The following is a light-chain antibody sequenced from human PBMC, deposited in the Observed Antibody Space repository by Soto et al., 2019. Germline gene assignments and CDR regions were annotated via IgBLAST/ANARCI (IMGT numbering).Light chain of an antibody. CDR2: GAS. J-gene: IGKJ4*01. CDR3: QQYNNWPPHT. V-gene: IGKV3-20*01. Sequence: EIVLTQSPGILSLSPGEGATLSCRASQTISSNSLAWFQQKPGQAPRLLIYGASNGATGIPDRFSGGGFGTNFTLTIRRLEAEDFAVYYCQQYNNWPPHTFGGGTKVEIK. CDR1: QTISSNS.